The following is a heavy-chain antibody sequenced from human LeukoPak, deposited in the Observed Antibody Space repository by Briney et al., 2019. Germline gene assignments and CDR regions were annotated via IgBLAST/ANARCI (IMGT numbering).Heavy chain of an antibody. Sequence: GRSLRLSCVGSGFTFDDYALHWVRQAPGKGLEGVAGISWDSQTRDYAYSVRGRFTISRDNDKNSLYLQMESLTTDDTAFYYCAKDTEQWLVHVYSWGQGTRVTVSS. CDR3: AKDTEQWLVHVYS. CDR2: ISWDSQTR. J-gene: IGHJ4*02. D-gene: IGHD6-19*01. V-gene: IGHV3-9*01. CDR1: GFTFDDYA.